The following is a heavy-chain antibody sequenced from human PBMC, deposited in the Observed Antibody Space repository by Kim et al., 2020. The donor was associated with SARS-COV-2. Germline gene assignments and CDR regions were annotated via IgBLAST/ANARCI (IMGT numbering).Heavy chain of an antibody. V-gene: IGHV5-51*01. Sequence: GESLKISCKGSGHRFTSYWNGWVRQMPGKGLEWMGIMYPGDSETRYSGCLQGQVTISADKSISTAYLQWSSLKASDTAMYYCARVRTTYDYSNYYYYYGMDVWGQGTTVTVSS. CDR2: MYPGDSET. J-gene: IGHJ6*02. CDR1: GHRFTSYW. D-gene: IGHD4-4*01. CDR3: ARVRTTYDYSNYYYYYGMDV.